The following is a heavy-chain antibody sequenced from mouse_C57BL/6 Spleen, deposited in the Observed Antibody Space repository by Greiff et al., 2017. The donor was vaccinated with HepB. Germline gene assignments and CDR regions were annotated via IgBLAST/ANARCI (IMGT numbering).Heavy chain of an antibody. J-gene: IGHJ3*01. CDR1: GYAFSSYW. V-gene: IGHV1-80*01. CDR2: IYPGDGDT. D-gene: IGHD1-1*01. Sequence: VKLQESGAELVKPGASVRISCKASGYAFSSYWLNWVKQRPGKGLEWIGQIYPGDGDTHYNGKFKGKATLTADKSSSTAYMQLSSLTSEDSAVYFCARYYGSSYLAWFAYWGQGTLVTVSA. CDR3: ARYYGSSYLAWFAY.